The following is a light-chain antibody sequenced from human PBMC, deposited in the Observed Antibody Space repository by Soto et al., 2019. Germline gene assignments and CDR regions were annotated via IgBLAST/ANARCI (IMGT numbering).Light chain of an antibody. Sequence: QSVLTQPPSVSGTPGQRVTISCSGGISNIGTNYVHWFQQLPGTAPKVLSNRDNQRPSGVPDRFSGSTSGTSASLAISGLRSEDAAEYYCAAWDDTVRSYVFGTGTKLTVL. CDR2: RDN. CDR1: ISNIGTNY. V-gene: IGLV1-47*01. CDR3: AAWDDTVRSYV. J-gene: IGLJ1*01.